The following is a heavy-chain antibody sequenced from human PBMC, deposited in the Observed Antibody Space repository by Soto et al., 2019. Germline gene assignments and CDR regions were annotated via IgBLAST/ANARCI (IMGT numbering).Heavy chain of an antibody. D-gene: IGHD2-15*01. J-gene: IGHJ4*02. CDR2: ISGSGGST. CDR1: GFTFKPFA. CDR3: AKWTCSGGSCYFDY. V-gene: IGHV3-23*01. Sequence: GSLRLSCAASGFTFKPFAMTWVRQAPGKGLEWVSIISGSGGSTYSADSVKGRFTVSRDNSKNTLYVQMNSLRAEDTAVYYCAKWTCSGGSCYFDYWGQGTLVTVSS.